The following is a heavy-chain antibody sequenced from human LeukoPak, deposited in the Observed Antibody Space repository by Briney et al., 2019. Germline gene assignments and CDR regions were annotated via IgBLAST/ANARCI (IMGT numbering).Heavy chain of an antibody. CDR1: GGSISPYY. D-gene: IGHD3-10*01. J-gene: IGHJ5*02. Sequence: KPSETLSLTCTVSGGSISPYYWSWIRQPPGKGPEWIGYVYYSGSTNYNPSLKSRVTISVDTSKSQFSLKLTSVTAADTAVYYCARGGGSGRGNWFDPWGQGSLVIVSS. CDR2: VYYSGST. CDR3: ARGGGSGRGNWFDP. V-gene: IGHV4-59*01.